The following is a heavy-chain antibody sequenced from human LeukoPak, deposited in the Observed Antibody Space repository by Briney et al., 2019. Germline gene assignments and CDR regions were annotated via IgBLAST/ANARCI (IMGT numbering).Heavy chain of an antibody. Sequence: SETLSLTCTVSGGSISSSIYYWGWIRQPPGKGLEWIGSIYYSGSTYYNPSLKSRVTISVDTSKNQFSLKLSSVTAADTAVYYCARDKQLVTGFDYWGQGTLVTVSS. CDR3: ARDKQLVTGFDY. J-gene: IGHJ4*02. V-gene: IGHV4-39*07. CDR2: IYYSGST. CDR1: GGSISSSIYY. D-gene: IGHD6-6*01.